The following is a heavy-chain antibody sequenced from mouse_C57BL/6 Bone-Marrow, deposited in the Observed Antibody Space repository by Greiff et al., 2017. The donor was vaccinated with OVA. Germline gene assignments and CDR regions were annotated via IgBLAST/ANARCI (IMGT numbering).Heavy chain of an antibody. CDR1: GFNIKDDY. J-gene: IGHJ1*03. D-gene: IGHD2-3*01. V-gene: IGHV14-4*01. CDR3: TTDGYYPYWYFDV. CDR2: IDPENGDT. Sequence: EVQLQQSGAELVRPGASVKLSCTASGFNIKDDYMHWVKQRPEQGLEWIGWIDPENGDTEYDSKFPGKATITADTSSNTAYLQLSSLTSEDTAVYYCTTDGYYPYWYFDVWGTGTTVTVSS.